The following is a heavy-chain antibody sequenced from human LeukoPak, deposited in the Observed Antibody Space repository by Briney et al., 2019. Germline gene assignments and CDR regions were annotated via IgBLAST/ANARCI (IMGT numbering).Heavy chain of an antibody. D-gene: IGHD3-22*01. J-gene: IGHJ4*02. CDR3: ATYLSSGESSGSFDY. CDR1: RYIFTELS. Sequence: ASVKVSCKVSRYIFTELSMHWVRQAPGKGLEWMGGFYPEDGEMIYAQKLQGRVTMTEDTSTDTAYMDLSSLRSEDTAVYYCATYLSSGESSGSFDYWGQGTLVTVSS. V-gene: IGHV1-24*01. CDR2: FYPEDGEM.